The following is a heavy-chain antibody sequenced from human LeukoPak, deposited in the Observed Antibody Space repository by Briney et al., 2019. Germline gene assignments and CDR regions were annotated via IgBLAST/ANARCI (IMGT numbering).Heavy chain of an antibody. Sequence: GESLKISCKGSGYSFTSYWISWVRQMPGKGLEWMGIIYPGDSDTRYSPSFQGQVTISADKSISTAYLQWSSLKASDTAMYYCASRQGARGHYPEDWGQGTLVTVSS. V-gene: IGHV5-51*01. CDR2: IYPGDSDT. J-gene: IGHJ4*02. D-gene: IGHD1-26*01. CDR1: GYSFTSYW. CDR3: ASRQGARGHYPED.